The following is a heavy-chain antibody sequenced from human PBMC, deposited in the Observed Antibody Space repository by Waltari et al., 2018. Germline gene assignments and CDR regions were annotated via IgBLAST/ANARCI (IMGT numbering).Heavy chain of an antibody. D-gene: IGHD4-17*01. CDR2: IVVGSGNT. J-gene: IGHJ4*02. Sequence: QMQLVQSGPEGKKPGPSVKVSCKASGFTFTSSAVQWVRQARGQRLEWIGVIVVGSGNTNYAQKFQERVPMTRDMSTSTAYMELSSLRSEATAVYYCAAVRDYGGNSWLTDYWGQGTLGTVSS. CDR1: GFTFTSSA. CDR3: AAVRDYGGNSWLTDY. V-gene: IGHV1-58*01.